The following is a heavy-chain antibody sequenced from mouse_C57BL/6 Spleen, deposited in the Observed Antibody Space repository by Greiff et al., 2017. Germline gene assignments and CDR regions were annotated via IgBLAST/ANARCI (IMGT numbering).Heavy chain of an antibody. J-gene: IGHJ2*01. CDR1: GYSITSGYY. CDR3: ARRYDYDGGDYFDY. Sequence: EVQLQESGPGLVKPSQSLSLTCSVTGYSITSGYYWNWIRQFPGNKLEWMGYISYDGSNNYNPSLKNRISITRDTSKNKFFLKLNSVTTEDTATYYCARRYDYDGGDYFDYWGQGTTLTVSS. V-gene: IGHV3-6*01. D-gene: IGHD2-4*01. CDR2: ISYDGSN.